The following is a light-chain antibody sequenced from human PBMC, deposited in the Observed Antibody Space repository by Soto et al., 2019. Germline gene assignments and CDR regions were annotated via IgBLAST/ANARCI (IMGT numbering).Light chain of an antibody. CDR3: QQYGSSPVT. V-gene: IGKV3-20*01. CDR2: GPS. J-gene: IGKJ5*01. CDR1: QSVSSSY. Sequence: DIVLTQSPATLSFSPGERATLSCRASQSVSSSYLAWYQQTSDQAPMLLIHGPSSMATGIPDRFSGSGSGTYFTLTISILEPEDFAEYYCQQYGSSPVTFGQGTRLEIK.